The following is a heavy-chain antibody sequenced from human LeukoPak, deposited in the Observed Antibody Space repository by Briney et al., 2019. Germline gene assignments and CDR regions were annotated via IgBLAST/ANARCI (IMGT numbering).Heavy chain of an antibody. CDR1: GFTFSSYA. Sequence: PGGSLGLSCAASGFTFSSYAMHWVRQAPGKGLEYVSAISSNGGSTYYADSVKGRFTISRDNSKNTLYLQMSSLRAEDTAVYYCVPRITGSLVDVWGQGTTVTVSS. CDR2: ISSNGGST. V-gene: IGHV3-64D*09. D-gene: IGHD1-20*01. CDR3: VPRITGSLVDV. J-gene: IGHJ6*02.